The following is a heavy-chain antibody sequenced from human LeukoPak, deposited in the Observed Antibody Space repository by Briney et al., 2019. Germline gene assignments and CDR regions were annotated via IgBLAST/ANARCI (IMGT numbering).Heavy chain of an antibody. V-gene: IGHV3-48*02. J-gene: IGHJ6*02. CDR2: ISGTGSTI. CDR1: GFAFSSYA. Sequence: GGSLRLSCAASGFAFSSYAMNWVRQAPGKGLEWVSYISGTGSTIYYADSMKGRFTIYRDNAKNSLYLQMSSLRDDDTAFYHCARASGSGSGTYFSYPMDVWGQGTTVIVSS. D-gene: IGHD3-10*01. CDR3: ARASGSGSGTYFSYPMDV.